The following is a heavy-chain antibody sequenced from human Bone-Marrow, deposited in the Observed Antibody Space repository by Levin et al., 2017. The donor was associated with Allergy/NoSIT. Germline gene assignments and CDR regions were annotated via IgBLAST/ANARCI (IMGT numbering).Heavy chain of an antibody. Sequence: PGGSLRLSCSASGFTFDDYAMHWVRQAPGKGLEWVSGINWNSDKRDYADSVKGRFTISRDNAKNSLYLQMNSLRDEDTALYYCAKGSGTTHFDDWGQGPLVTVSS. CDR2: INWNSDKR. J-gene: IGHJ4*02. V-gene: IGHV3-9*01. D-gene: IGHD1-26*01. CDR1: GFTFDDYA. CDR3: AKGSGTTHFDD.